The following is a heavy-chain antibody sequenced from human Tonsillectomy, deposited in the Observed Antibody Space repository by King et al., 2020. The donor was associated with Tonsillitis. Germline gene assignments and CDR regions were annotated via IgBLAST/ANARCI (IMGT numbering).Heavy chain of an antibody. CDR3: AKGNHYYDSSGYLPFDY. CDR1: GFTFDDYA. J-gene: IGHJ4*02. Sequence: VQLVESGGGLVQPGRSLRLSCAASGFTFDDYAMHWVRQAPGKGLEWVSGISWNSGSIGYADSVKGRFTISRDNTKNSLYLQMNSLRAEDTALYYCAKGNHYYDSSGYLPFDYWGQGTLVTVSS. V-gene: IGHV3-9*01. CDR2: ISWNSGSI. D-gene: IGHD3-22*01.